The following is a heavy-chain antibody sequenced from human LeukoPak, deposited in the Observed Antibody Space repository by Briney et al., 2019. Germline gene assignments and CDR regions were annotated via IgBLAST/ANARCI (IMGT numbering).Heavy chain of an antibody. V-gene: IGHV3-23*01. D-gene: IGHD4-17*01. CDR2: ISGSGGST. CDR3: AKVKYGDYFSGYNWFDP. CDR1: GFTFSSYA. Sequence: PGGSLRLSCAASGFTFSSYAMSWVRQASGKGLEWVSAISGSGGSTYYADSVKGRFTISRDNSKNTLYLQMNSLRAEDTAVYYCAKVKYGDYFSGYNWFDPWGQGTLVTVSS. J-gene: IGHJ5*02.